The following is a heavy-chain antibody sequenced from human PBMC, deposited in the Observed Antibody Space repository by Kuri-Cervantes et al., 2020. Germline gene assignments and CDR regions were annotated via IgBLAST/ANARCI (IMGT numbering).Heavy chain of an antibody. CDR2: FHYTGST. CDR3: ARVRWFRDDAFDI. V-gene: IGHV4-61*01. CDR1: GGSVSSSTSY. D-gene: IGHD3-10*01. J-gene: IGHJ3*02. Sequence: ESLKISCTVSGGSVSSSTSYWSWIRQPPGKGLEWIGCFHYTGSTNYNPSLKSRVAISIDTSKNQFSLKLSSVTAADTAVYYCARVRWFRDDAFDIWGQGTMVTVSS.